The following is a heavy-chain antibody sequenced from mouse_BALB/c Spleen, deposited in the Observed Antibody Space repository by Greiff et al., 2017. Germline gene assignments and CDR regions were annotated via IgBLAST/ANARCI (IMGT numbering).Heavy chain of an antibody. J-gene: IGHJ3*01. CDR2: ISSGGST. CDR3: ARGEGPWFAD. Sequence: EVMLVESGGGLVKPGGSLKLSCAASGFTFSSYAMSWVRQTPEKRLEWVASISSGGSTYYPDSVKGRFTISRDNARNILYLQMSSLRSEDTAMYYCARGEGPWFADGGQGTLVTVSA. CDR1: GFTFSSYA. V-gene: IGHV5-6-5*01.